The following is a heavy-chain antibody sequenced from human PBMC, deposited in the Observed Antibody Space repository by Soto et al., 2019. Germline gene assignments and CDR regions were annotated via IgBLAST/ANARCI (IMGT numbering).Heavy chain of an antibody. CDR2: IYNSGGS. Sequence: PSETLSLTCSVSGASVRSGDYYWSCIRQAPGKGLEWIGYIYNSGGSYYNPSLKGRLTISIDTSKNQFSLKLNSVTAADTAIYYCARDRDRHSSGLPSFDPWGQGILVTVSS. J-gene: IGHJ5*02. CDR3: ARDRDRHSSGLPSFDP. V-gene: IGHV4-30-4*01. CDR1: GASVRSGDYY. D-gene: IGHD3-22*01.